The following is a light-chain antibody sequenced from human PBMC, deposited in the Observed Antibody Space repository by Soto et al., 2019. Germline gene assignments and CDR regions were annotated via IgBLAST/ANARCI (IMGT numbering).Light chain of an antibody. V-gene: IGLV2-14*03. Sequence: QSALTQPASVSGSPGQSITISCTGTSSDVGGYNYVSWFQQHPGKAPKLKIYEVSNRPSGVSNRFSGSKSGYTASLTISELQAEDEADYYCSSYAGSNYPYVFGTGTKVTVL. CDR2: EVS. J-gene: IGLJ1*01. CDR1: SSDVGGYNY. CDR3: SSYAGSNYPYV.